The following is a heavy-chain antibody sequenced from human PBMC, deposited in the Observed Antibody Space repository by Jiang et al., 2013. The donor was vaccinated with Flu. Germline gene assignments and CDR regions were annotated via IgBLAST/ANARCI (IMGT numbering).Heavy chain of an antibody. D-gene: IGHD6-19*01. Sequence: GAEVKKPGASVKVSCKTSGYTFISNAMHWVRQAPGQSLEWMGWINVGNGNTKYSQKFQGRVTFTRDTSANTVYMELNWLRSEDTAVYFCARAPSSAGWGPGDFWGQGTLVT. CDR3: ARAPSSAGWGPGDF. V-gene: IGHV1-3*01. CDR1: GYTFISNA. J-gene: IGHJ4*02. CDR2: INVGNGNT.